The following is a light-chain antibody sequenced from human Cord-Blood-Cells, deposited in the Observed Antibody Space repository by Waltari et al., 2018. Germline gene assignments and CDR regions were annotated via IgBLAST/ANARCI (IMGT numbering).Light chain of an antibody. J-gene: IGLJ1*01. CDR2: DFS. CDR1: SSDVGGYNY. Sequence: QSALTQPRSVSGSPGQSVTISCTGTSSDVGGYNYVSWYQQHPGKAPNLMIYDFSKRPSGVPGRFSGSKSGNAASLTISGLQAEDEADYYCCSYAGSYTYVVGTGTKVTVL. V-gene: IGLV2-11*01. CDR3: CSYAGSYTYV.